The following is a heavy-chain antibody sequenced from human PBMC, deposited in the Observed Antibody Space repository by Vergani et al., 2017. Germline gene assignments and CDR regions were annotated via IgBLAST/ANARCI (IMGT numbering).Heavy chain of an antibody. CDR1: GFTFSSYA. CDR2: ISSNGGST. J-gene: IGHJ1*01. CDR3: ATGYYSSTSCYAEYFQH. D-gene: IGHD2-2*03. V-gene: IGHV3-64*01. Sequence: EVQLVESGGGLVQPGGSLRLSCAASGFTFSSYAMHWVRQAPGKGLEYVSAISSNGGSTYYANSVKGRFTISRDNSKNTLYLQMNSLRAEDTAVYYCATGYYSSTSCYAEYFQHWGQGTLVTVSS.